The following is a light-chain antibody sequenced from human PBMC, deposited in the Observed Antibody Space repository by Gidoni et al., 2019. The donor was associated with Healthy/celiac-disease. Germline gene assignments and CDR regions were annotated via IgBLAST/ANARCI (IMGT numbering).Light chain of an antibody. J-gene: IGKJ2*01. CDR2: AAS. Sequence: DIQMSQSPASLSASVGDRVTITCRASQGISNYLAWYQQKPGKVPKLLIYAASTLQSGVPSRFSGSGSGTDFTLTISSLQPEDFASYYCQQYNSAPMFTFGQGTKLEIK. CDR3: QQYNSAPMFT. CDR1: QGISNY. V-gene: IGKV1-27*01.